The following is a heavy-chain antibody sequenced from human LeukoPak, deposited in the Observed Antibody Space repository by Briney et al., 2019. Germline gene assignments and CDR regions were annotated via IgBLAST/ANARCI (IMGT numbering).Heavy chain of an antibody. CDR1: GGSVSSGSYY. CDR3: ARVFGRGSGSYYEDY. D-gene: IGHD3-10*01. V-gene: IGHV4-61*01. CDR2: IYDSGST. Sequence: PSETLSLTCTVSGGSVSSGSYYWSWIRQPPGKGLEWIGYIYDSGSTNYIPSLKSRVTISVDTSKNQFSLKLSSVTAADTAVYYCARVFGRGSGSYYEDYWGQGTLVTVSS. J-gene: IGHJ4*02.